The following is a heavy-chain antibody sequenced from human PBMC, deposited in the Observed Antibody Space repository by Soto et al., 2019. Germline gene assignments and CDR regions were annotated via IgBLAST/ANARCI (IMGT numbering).Heavy chain of an antibody. CDR2: ASGSGSGT. Sequence: PGESLKISCAASGFTFSDYAMAWVRQAPGKGLEWVSSASGSGSGTHYADSVKGRFTISRDSSKNTLFLHMTNLRAGDTALYFCAKGRPGVAAAPDYWGQGTLVTVSS. CDR1: GFTFSDYA. CDR3: AKGRPGVAAAPDY. D-gene: IGHD2-21*01. V-gene: IGHV3-23*01. J-gene: IGHJ4*02.